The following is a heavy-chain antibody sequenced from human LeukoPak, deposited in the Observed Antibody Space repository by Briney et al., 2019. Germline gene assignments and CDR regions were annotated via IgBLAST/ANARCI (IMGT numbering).Heavy chain of an antibody. V-gene: IGHV3-20*03. CDR3: ARESGTDYGDAFDI. CDR2: INWNGGST. CDR1: GFTFDDYG. Sequence: GGSLRLSYAASGFTFDDYGMSWVRQAPGKGLEWVSGINWNGGSTGYADSVKGRFTISRDNAKNSLYLQMNSLRAEDTALYYCARESGTDYGDAFDIWGQGTMVTVSS. J-gene: IGHJ3*02. D-gene: IGHD1-26*01.